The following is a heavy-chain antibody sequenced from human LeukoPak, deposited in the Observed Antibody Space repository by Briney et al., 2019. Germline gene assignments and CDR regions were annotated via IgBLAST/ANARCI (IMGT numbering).Heavy chain of an antibody. CDR2: IYHTGNT. CDR1: GASITSGDYS. Sequence: SETLSLTCAVSGASITSGDYSWNWMRQPPGKGLEWIGYIYHTGNTYYNPSLKSRVTISVDRSKNQFSLKLSSVTAADTAVYYCARGFFVRGNPGSWFDPWGQRTLVTVSS. D-gene: IGHD3-10*02. J-gene: IGHJ5*02. V-gene: IGHV4-30-2*01. CDR3: ARGFFVRGNPGSWFDP.